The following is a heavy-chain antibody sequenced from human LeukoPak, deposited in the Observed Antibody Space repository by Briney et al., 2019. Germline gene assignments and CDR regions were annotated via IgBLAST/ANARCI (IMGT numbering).Heavy chain of an antibody. J-gene: IGHJ5*02. CDR1: GGSFSGYY. CDR3: ARVSILYSSSWHLKDWFDP. D-gene: IGHD6-6*01. Sequence: PSETLSLTCAVYGGSFSGYYWSWIRQPPGKGLEWIGEINHSGSTNYNPSLKSRVTISVDTSKNQFSLKLSSVTAADTAVYYCARVSILYSSSWHLKDWFDPWGQGTLVTVSS. V-gene: IGHV4-34*01. CDR2: INHSGST.